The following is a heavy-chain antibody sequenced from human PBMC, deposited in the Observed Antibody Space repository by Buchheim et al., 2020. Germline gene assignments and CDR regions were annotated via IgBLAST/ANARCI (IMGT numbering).Heavy chain of an antibody. CDR2: FNTSEKT. CDR1: GDSINSDQYF. Sequence: QVQLQESGPGLVKPSQTLSLTCTVPGDSINSDQYFWKWIRQPAGKGLEWIGHFNTSEKTAYNPSLKSRVTISIDTSKNQFSLRLTSVTAAGTAVYFCARDRKRYSGPGDWDWGQGT. CDR3: ARDRKRYSGPGDWD. V-gene: IGHV4-61*02. J-gene: IGHJ4*02. D-gene: IGHD5-12*01.